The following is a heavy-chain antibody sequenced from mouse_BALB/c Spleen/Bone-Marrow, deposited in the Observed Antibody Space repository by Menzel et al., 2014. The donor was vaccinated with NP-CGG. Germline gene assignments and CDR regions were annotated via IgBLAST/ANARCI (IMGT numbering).Heavy chain of an antibody. D-gene: IGHD2-14*01. CDR3: ARDRRYDLAWFAY. CDR2: IRNKANGYAT. Sequence: EVQVVESGGGLVQPGGSLRLSCAPSGFTFTDYYMSWVRQPPGKALEWLGFIRNKANGYATEYSASVKGRFTISRDNSQSILYLQMNTLRAEDSATYYCARDRRYDLAWFAYWGQGTLVTVSA. J-gene: IGHJ3*01. CDR1: GFTFTDYY. V-gene: IGHV7-3*02.